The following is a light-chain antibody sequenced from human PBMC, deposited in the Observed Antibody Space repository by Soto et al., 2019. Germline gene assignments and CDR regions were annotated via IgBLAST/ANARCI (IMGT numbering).Light chain of an antibody. J-gene: IGKJ4*01. V-gene: IGKV3-11*01. CDR3: QQYNNWPLT. CDR1: QSVGTY. CDR2: DAS. Sequence: EIVWTQSPATLSLSPGERATLSCRASQSVGTYLAWYQQKPGQAPRLLIYDASNTATGIPARFSGSGSGTDFTLTISSLEPEDFAVYYCQQYNNWPLTFGGGTKVDIK.